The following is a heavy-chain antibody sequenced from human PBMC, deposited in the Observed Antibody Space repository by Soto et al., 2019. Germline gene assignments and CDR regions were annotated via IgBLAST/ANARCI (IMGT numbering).Heavy chain of an antibody. CDR3: ARDILSVGTRANDVFEV. V-gene: IGHV1-3*01. Sequence: QVQLVQSGAEVRKPVASVNISCRAAGFSFSDTLINWVRQAPGQSLEWMGWINPDNGNTRYSQKFQGRVTISRHSSASIAYAEVSDLTSEDTAVYVCARDILSVGTRANDVFEVWGQETMVTVAS. CDR2: INPDNGNT. D-gene: IGHD2-8*02. J-gene: IGHJ3*01. CDR1: GFSFSDTL.